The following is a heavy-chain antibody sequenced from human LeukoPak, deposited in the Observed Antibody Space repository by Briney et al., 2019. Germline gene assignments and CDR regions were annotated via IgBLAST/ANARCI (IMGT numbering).Heavy chain of an antibody. CDR3: ARDSASVVSSD. D-gene: IGHD3-16*02. Sequence: SETLSLTCTVSGGSISSGGHFWSWIRQHPGKGLEWIGYIYYSGSTYYNPSLKSRVTISVDTSKNQFSLKLSSVTAADTAVYYCARDSASVVSSDWGQGTLVTVSS. V-gene: IGHV4-30-4*01. J-gene: IGHJ4*02. CDR1: GGSISSGGHF. CDR2: IYYSGST.